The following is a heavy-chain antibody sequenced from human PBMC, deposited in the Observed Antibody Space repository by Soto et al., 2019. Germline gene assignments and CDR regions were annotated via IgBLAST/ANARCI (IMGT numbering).Heavy chain of an antibody. CDR2: TYYRSKWYN. D-gene: IGHD6-19*01. CDR1: GDSVSSNSAA. V-gene: IGHV6-1*01. Sequence: TLSLTCAISGDSVSSNSAAWNWIRQSPSRGLEWLGRTYYRSKWYNDYAVSVKSRITINPDTSKNQFSLQLNSVTPEDTAVYYCARATQWLARGRELFDYWGQGTLVTVSS. CDR3: ARATQWLARGRELFDY. J-gene: IGHJ4*02.